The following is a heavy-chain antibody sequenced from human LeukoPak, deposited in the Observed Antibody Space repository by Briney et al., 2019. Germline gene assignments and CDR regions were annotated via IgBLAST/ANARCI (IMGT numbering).Heavy chain of an antibody. CDR3: ARGGVAAKYYFDY. D-gene: IGHD3-10*01. V-gene: IGHV4-59*11. CDR1: GGSISPLY. Sequence: SETLSLTCTVSGGSISPLYWSWIRQPPGKGLEFIGYIFFTGTTNYNPSLKSRVTLSMDTSKNQFSLKLSSVTPADTAVYYCARGGVAAKYYFDYWGQGTLVTVSS. J-gene: IGHJ4*02. CDR2: IFFTGTT.